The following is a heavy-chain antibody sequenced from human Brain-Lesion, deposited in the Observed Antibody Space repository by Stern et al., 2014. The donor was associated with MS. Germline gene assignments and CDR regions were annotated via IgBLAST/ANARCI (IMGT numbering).Heavy chain of an antibody. D-gene: IGHD1-26*01. V-gene: IGHV1-24*01. Sequence: VQLVESGAEVKKPGASVKVSCKVSGYTLTDYSMHWVRQAPRKGLEWVGGFAPEDGETIYAHKFQGRVSMTEDTSTDTAYMELSSLRSEDTAVYYCATLSPGAVGNYYRHFDYWGQGTLVTVSS. CDR2: FAPEDGET. CDR3: ATLSPGAVGNYYRHFDY. CDR1: GYTLTDYS. J-gene: IGHJ4*02.